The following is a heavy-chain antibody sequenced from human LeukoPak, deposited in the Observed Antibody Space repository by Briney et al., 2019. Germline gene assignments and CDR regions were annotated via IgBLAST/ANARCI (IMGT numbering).Heavy chain of an antibody. Sequence: SETLSLTCCVSGGSFSPYTWHWIRQPPGKGLEWIGSVFDGQITSSSPSLKSRVTVSLDTSDNQFSLRLSSVTAADTAVYYCASLYGSGSYYPSDYWGQGTLVTVSS. CDR2: VFDGQIT. CDR1: GGSFSPYT. D-gene: IGHD3-10*01. V-gene: IGHV4-59*01. CDR3: ASLYGSGSYYPSDY. J-gene: IGHJ4*02.